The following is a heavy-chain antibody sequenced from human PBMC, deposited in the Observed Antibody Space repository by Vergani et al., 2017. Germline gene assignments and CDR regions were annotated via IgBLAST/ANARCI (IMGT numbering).Heavy chain of an antibody. J-gene: IGHJ6*02. D-gene: IGHD2-21*01. CDR2: IYYSGST. CDR1: GGSISSYC. CDR3: ARGQFRNPLFRSPYGMDV. Sequence: QVQLQESGPGLVKPSEILSLTCTVSGGSISSYCWGWIRQPPGTGLEWIGYIYYSGSTNYNPSLKSRVTLSVDTSKDQFSLKLSSVTDADTAVYYCARGQFRNPLFRSPYGMDVWGQGP. V-gene: IGHV4-59*01.